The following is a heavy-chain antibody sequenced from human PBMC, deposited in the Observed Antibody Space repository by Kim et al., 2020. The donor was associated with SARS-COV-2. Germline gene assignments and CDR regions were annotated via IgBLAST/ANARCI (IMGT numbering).Heavy chain of an antibody. CDR2: INHGTSDK. D-gene: IGHD6-13*01. CDR3: ARYGYGGNWYPDY. Sequence: GGSLRLSCAASGFTFSSAHMNWVRQSPGKGLEWLSYINHGTSDKYYTDSVKGRFTISRDNAKNSLYLQMNSLRAEDTAVYYCARYGYGGNWYPDYWGQGT. J-gene: IGHJ4*02. V-gene: IGHV3-21*01. CDR1: GFTFSSAH.